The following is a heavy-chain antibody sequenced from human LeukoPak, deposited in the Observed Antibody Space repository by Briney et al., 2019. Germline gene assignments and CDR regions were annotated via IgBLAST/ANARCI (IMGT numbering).Heavy chain of an antibody. CDR2: ISWNSGSI. CDR3: AKGGKYQLLYPFDY. D-gene: IGHD2-2*02. J-gene: IGHJ4*02. Sequence: GGSLGLSCAASGFTFDDYAMHWVRQAPGKGLEWVSGISWNSGSIGYADSVKGRFTISRDNAKNSLYLQMNSLRAEDTALYYCAKGGKYQLLYPFDYWGQGTLVTVSS. CDR1: GFTFDDYA. V-gene: IGHV3-9*01.